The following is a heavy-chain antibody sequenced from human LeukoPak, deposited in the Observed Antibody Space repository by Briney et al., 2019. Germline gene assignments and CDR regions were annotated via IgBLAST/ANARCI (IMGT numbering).Heavy chain of an antibody. CDR1: GYRFTRYW. Sequence: GESLKISCKGSGYRFTRYWIGWVRQMPGKGLEWMGIIYPGDSDTRYSPSFQGQVTISADKSISAAYLQWSSLKASDTAMYYCARLRDSSGYYRFDYWGQGSLVTVSS. D-gene: IGHD3-22*01. V-gene: IGHV5-51*01. J-gene: IGHJ4*02. CDR3: ARLRDSSGYYRFDY. CDR2: IYPGDSDT.